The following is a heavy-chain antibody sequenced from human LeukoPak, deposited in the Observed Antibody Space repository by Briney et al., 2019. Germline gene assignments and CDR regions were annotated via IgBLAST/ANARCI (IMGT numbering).Heavy chain of an antibody. CDR1: GFTVSSNY. Sequence: GGSLRLSCAASGFTVSSNYMSWVRQAPGKGLEWVSVIYSGGSTYYADSVKGRFTISRDNSKNTLYLQMNSLSAEDTAVYYCARSLIKWELLHWGQGTLVTVSS. D-gene: IGHD1-26*01. CDR3: ARSLIKWELLH. V-gene: IGHV3-66*02. CDR2: IYSGGST. J-gene: IGHJ4*02.